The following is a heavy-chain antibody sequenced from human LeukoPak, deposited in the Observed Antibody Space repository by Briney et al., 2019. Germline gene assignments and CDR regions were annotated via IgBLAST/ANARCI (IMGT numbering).Heavy chain of an antibody. D-gene: IGHD2-15*01. CDR2: ISYTGST. Sequence: SETLSLTCIVSGGSISSYYWTWIRQPPGKGLELIGYISYTGSTNYNPSLKSRVTISVDTTKNQISLKLGSVTAADTAVYYCARDPGYCSGGSCYAYEYWGQGSLVTVSS. CDR3: ARDPGYCSGGSCYAYEY. J-gene: IGHJ4*02. CDR1: GGSISSYY. V-gene: IGHV4-59*01.